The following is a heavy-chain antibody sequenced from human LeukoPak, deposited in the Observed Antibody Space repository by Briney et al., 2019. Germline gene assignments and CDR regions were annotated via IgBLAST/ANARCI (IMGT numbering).Heavy chain of an antibody. CDR1: GGSISSYY. J-gene: IGHJ3*02. CDR3: ARHVTGLAAAGTRAFDI. Sequence: SETLSLTCTVSGGSISSYYWSWIRQPPGKGLEWIGYIYYSGSTNYNPSLKSRVTISVDTSKDQFSLKLSSVTAADTAVYYCARHVTGLAAAGTRAFDIWGQGTMVTVSS. CDR2: IYYSGST. V-gene: IGHV4-59*08. D-gene: IGHD6-13*01.